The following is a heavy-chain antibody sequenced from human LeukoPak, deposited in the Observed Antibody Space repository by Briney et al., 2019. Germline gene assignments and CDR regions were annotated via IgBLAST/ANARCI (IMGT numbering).Heavy chain of an antibody. CDR3: ARGDFWSGYGFAY. Sequence: ASVKVSCKASGGTFSSYAISWVRQAPGQGLEWMGGIIPIFGTANYAQKFQGRVTITTDESTSTAYMELSSLRSEDTAVYYCARGDFWSGYGFAYWGQGTLVTVSS. J-gene: IGHJ4*02. CDR2: IIPIFGTA. V-gene: IGHV1-69*05. D-gene: IGHD3-3*01. CDR1: GGTFSSYA.